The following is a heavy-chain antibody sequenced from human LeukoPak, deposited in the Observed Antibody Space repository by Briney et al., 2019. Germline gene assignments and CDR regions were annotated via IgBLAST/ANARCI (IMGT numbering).Heavy chain of an antibody. D-gene: IGHD7-27*01. CDR3: ARDEKTGDYMDWFDP. Sequence: PSETLSLTCTVSGVSISSGSYYWSWIRQPAGKGLEWIGRIYTSGSTNYNPSLKSRVTISVDTSKNQFSLKLSSVTAADTAVYYCARDEKTGDYMDWFDPWGQGTLVTVSS. J-gene: IGHJ5*02. CDR2: IYTSGST. CDR1: GVSISSGSYY. V-gene: IGHV4-61*02.